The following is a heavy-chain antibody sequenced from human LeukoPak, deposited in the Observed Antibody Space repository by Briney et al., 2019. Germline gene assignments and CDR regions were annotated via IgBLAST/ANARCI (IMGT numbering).Heavy chain of an antibody. CDR3: AKDNSYYGSGSYLDY. CDR2: IRYDGSNK. V-gene: IGHV3-30*02. Sequence: GGSLRLSCAASGFTFSSYGMHWVRQAPGKGLEWVAFIRYDGSNKYYADSVKGRFTISRDNPKNTLYLQMNSLRAEDTAVYYCAKDNSYYGSGSYLDYWGQGTLVTVSS. CDR1: GFTFSSYG. J-gene: IGHJ4*02. D-gene: IGHD3-10*01.